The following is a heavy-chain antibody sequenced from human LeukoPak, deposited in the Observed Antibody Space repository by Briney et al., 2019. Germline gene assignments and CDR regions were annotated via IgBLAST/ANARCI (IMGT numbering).Heavy chain of an antibody. CDR1: GGTFSSYA. V-gene: IGHV1-69*05. Sequence: SVKVSCKASGGTFSSYAISWWRQAPGQGLEWMGGIIPIFGTANYAQKFQGRVTITTDESTSTAYMELNSLRSEDTAVYYCARDYCSSTSCYGYFDYWGQGTLVTVSS. CDR2: IIPIFGTA. D-gene: IGHD2-2*01. CDR3: ARDYCSSTSCYGYFDY. J-gene: IGHJ4*02.